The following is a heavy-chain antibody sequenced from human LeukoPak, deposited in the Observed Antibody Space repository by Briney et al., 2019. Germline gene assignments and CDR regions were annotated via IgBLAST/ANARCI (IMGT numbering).Heavy chain of an antibody. V-gene: IGHV3-23*01. CDR2: ISGSGGST. D-gene: IGHD6-25*01. J-gene: IGHJ6*03. Sequence: GTLRLSCAASGFTFSNYGMSWVRQAPGKGLEWVSAISGSGGSTYYADSVKGRFTISRDNSKNTLYLQMNSLRAGDTAVYYCARDRGRYYMDVWGKGTTVTISS. CDR3: ARDRGRYYMDV. CDR1: GFTFSNYG.